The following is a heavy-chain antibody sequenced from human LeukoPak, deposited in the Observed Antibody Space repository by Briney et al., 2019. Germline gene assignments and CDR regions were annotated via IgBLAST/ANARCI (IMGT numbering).Heavy chain of an antibody. J-gene: IGHJ4*02. CDR1: GFTFEDYG. Sequence: GGSLRLSCAASGFTFEDYGMSWVRQSPGKGLEWVSGINWNGGSKGYADSVKGRFTISRDNAKNSLYLQMNSLRAEDTALYYCARAVAGTRGPFDYWGQGTLVTVSS. D-gene: IGHD6-19*01. CDR2: INWNGGSK. CDR3: ARAVAGTRGPFDY. V-gene: IGHV3-20*04.